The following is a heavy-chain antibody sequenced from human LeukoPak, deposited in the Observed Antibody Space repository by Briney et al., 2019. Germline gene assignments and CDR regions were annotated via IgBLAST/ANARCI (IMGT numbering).Heavy chain of an antibody. CDR3: ARAGGYCGRISCPYYFDY. D-gene: IGHD2-15*01. Sequence: GASVKVSCKASGYTFINYYMHWVRQAPGQGLEWMGWMNPNSGNTGYAQKFQGRVTMTRNTSISTAYMELSSLRSEDTAVYYCARAGGYCGRISCPYYFDYWGQGSLVAVSS. CDR2: MNPNSGNT. CDR1: GYTFINYY. V-gene: IGHV1-8*02. J-gene: IGHJ4*02.